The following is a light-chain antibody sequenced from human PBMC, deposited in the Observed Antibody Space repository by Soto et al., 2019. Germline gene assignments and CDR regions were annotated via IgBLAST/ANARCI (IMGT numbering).Light chain of an antibody. Sequence: DIQMTQSPSSLSASVGDRVTITCRASQSIRNDLGWYQQKSGKAPRRLIYAASTLQTGAPSRFSGSGSGREFTLTISGLQPEDFATYYCLHQNSYLALSFCGGTKVE. CDR2: AAS. V-gene: IGKV1-17*01. CDR3: LHQNSYLALS. CDR1: QSIRND. J-gene: IGKJ4*01.